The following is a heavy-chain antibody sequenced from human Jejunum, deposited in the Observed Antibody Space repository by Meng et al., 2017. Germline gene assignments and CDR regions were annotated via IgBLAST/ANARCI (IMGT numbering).Heavy chain of an antibody. J-gene: IGHJ4*02. Sequence: GGSLRLSCAASGLSFSSSAMSWVRQAPGKGLEWVSSITLSGVSAYYADSVKGRFTISRGNSKNTQYLQLTSLRAEDTAVYYYARDYSDSSGYYLYYFDFWGRGTLVTVSS. CDR3: ARDYSDSSGYYLYYFDF. V-gene: IGHV3-23*01. CDR1: GLSFSSSA. CDR2: ITLSGVSA. D-gene: IGHD3-22*01.